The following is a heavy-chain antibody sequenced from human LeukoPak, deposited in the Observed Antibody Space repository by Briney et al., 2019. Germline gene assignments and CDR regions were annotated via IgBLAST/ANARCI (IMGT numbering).Heavy chain of an antibody. CDR1: GFTFSSYW. J-gene: IGHJ4*02. D-gene: IGHD2-15*01. Sequence: PGGSLRLSCAASGFTFSSYWMSWVRQAPGKGLEWVANIKQDGSEKYYVDSVKGRFTISRGNAKNSLYLQMNSLRAEDTAVYYCARGIVVVVAATRVFFDYWGQGTLVTVSS. V-gene: IGHV3-7*01. CDR2: IKQDGSEK. CDR3: ARGIVVVVAATRVFFDY.